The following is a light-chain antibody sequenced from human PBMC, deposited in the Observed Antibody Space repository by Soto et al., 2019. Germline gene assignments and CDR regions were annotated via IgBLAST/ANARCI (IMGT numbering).Light chain of an antibody. CDR1: SSDVGGYNY. CDR3: VSYIESSLTHWV. J-gene: IGLJ3*02. Sequence: QSALTQPASVSGSPGQSITISCTGTSSDVGGYNYVSWYQQHPGKAPKLMIYEVSNRPSGVSNRFSGSKSGNTASLTISDLQAEDEADYYCVSYIESSLTHWVFGGGTKLTVL. CDR2: EVS. V-gene: IGLV2-14*01.